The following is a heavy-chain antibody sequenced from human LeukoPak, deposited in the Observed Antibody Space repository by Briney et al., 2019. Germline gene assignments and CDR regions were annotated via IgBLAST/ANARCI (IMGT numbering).Heavy chain of an antibody. CDR2: ISSSSSYI. Sequence: KPGGSLRLSCAASGFTFSGYSMNRVRQAPGKGLEWVSSISSSSSYIYYADSVKGRFTISRDNAKNSLYLQMNSLRAEDTAVYYCARDVRSSRGYWGQGTLVTVSS. V-gene: IGHV3-21*01. D-gene: IGHD6-13*01. CDR1: GFTFSGYS. J-gene: IGHJ4*02. CDR3: ARDVRSSRGY.